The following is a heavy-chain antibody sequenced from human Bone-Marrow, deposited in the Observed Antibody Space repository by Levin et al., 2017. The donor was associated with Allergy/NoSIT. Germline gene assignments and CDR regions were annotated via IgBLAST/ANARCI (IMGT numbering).Heavy chain of an antibody. CDR1: GGTLNSQP. Sequence: SVKVSCKASGGTLNSQPTSWVRQAPGQGLEWLGGIIPILGSANYAQKFQDRVTITADESTSTTYMELSSLRSEDTAIYYCATGTQLPHYYYFAMDVWGQGTTVSVSS. J-gene: IGHJ6*02. CDR3: ATGTQLPHYYYFAMDV. V-gene: IGHV1-69*13. CDR2: IIPILGSA. D-gene: IGHD4-11*01.